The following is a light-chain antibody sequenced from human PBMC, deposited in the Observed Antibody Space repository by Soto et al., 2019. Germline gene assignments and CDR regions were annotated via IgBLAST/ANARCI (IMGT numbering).Light chain of an antibody. V-gene: IGKV3-20*01. J-gene: IGKJ1*01. CDR2: GAS. CDR3: QHYDSSPRSWT. Sequence: ETVLTQSPGTLSLSPGERASLSCRASQSVSGSSLAWYQQKPGQAPSLLIYGASSRATGIPDRFTGSGSGTDFTLTISRLEPEDFAVYYCQHYDSSPRSWTFGQGTKVEIK. CDR1: QSVSGSS.